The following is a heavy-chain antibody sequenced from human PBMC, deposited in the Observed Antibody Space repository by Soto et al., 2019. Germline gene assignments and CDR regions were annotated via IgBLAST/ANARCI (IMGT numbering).Heavy chain of an antibody. CDR2: ISWNSGSI. Sequence: EVQLVESGGGLVQPGRSLRLSCAASGFTFDDYAMHWVRQAPGKGLEWVSGISWNSGSIGYADSVKGRFTISRDNAKNSLYLQMNSLRAEDTALYYCAKEGSSGSYDYWGQRTLVTVSS. CDR1: GFTFDDYA. D-gene: IGHD6-19*01. V-gene: IGHV3-9*01. CDR3: AKEGSSGSYDY. J-gene: IGHJ4*02.